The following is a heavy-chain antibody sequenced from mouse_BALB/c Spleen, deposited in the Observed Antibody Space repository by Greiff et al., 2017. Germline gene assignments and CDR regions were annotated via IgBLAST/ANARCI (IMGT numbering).Heavy chain of an antibody. CDR3: TRWGNYGYFDY. Sequence: DVKLVESGGGLVQPGGSMKLSCVASGFTFSNYWMNWVRQSPEKGLEWVAEIRLKSNNYATHYAESVKGRFTISRDDSKSSVYLQMNNLRAEDTGIYYCTRWGNYGYFDYWGQGTTLTVSS. CDR1: GFTFSNYW. CDR2: IRLKSNNYAT. V-gene: IGHV6-6*02. D-gene: IGHD2-1*01. J-gene: IGHJ2*01.